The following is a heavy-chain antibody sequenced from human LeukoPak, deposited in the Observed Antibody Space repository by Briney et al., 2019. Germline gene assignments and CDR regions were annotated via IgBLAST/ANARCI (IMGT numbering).Heavy chain of an antibody. V-gene: IGHV4-4*02. CDR2: IYHSGST. CDR3: ARVRGYSYGNRYYFDY. Sequence: SETLSLTCAVSGGSISSSNWWSGVRQPPGKGLEWIGEIYHSGSTNYNPSLKSRVTISVDKSTHQFSLKLSSVTAADTAVYYCARVRGYSYGNRYYFDYWGQGTLVTVSS. D-gene: IGHD5-18*01. CDR1: GGSISSSNW. J-gene: IGHJ4*02.